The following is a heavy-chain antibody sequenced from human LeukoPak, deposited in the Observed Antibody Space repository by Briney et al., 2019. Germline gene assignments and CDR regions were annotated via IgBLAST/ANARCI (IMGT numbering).Heavy chain of an antibody. CDR3: ARAANDGQLVLAH. Sequence: ASVKVSCKASGGTFSSYAISWVRQAPGQGLEWMGGIIPIFGTANYAQKFQGRVTMTTDKSTSTAYMELSSLRSEDTAVYYCARAANDGQLVLAHWGQGTLVTVPS. J-gene: IGHJ4*02. V-gene: IGHV1-69*05. CDR2: IIPIFGTA. D-gene: IGHD6-6*01. CDR1: GGTFSSYA.